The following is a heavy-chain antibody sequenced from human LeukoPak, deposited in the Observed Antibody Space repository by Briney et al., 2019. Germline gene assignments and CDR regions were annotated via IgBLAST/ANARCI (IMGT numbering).Heavy chain of an antibody. V-gene: IGHV3-21*01. CDR3: ARRYYDNFDY. J-gene: IGHJ4*02. Sequence: SVKGRFIISRDNAKNSLYLQMNSLRAEDTAVYYCARRYYDNFDYWGQGTLVTVSS. D-gene: IGHD3-22*01.